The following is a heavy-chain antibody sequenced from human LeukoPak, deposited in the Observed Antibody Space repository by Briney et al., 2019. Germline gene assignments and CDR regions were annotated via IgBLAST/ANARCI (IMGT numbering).Heavy chain of an antibody. CDR2: INSDGSST. V-gene: IGHV3-74*01. Sequence: GGSLRLSCAASGFTFSSYWMHWVRQAPGKGLVWVSRINSDGSSTSYADSVKGRFTISRDNAKNTLYLQMNSLRAEDTAVYYCVVTYYYDSSGPLGGQGTLVTVSS. CDR3: VVTYYYDSSGPL. D-gene: IGHD3-22*01. CDR1: GFTFSSYW. J-gene: IGHJ4*02.